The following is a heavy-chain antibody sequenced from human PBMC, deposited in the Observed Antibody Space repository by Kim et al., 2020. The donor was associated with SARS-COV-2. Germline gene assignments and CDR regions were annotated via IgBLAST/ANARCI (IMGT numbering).Heavy chain of an antibody. D-gene: IGHD5-18*01. CDR1: GGSFSGYY. CDR3: ASVDTALVTGASDY. V-gene: IGHV4-34*01. Sequence: SETLSLTCAVYGGSFSGYYWSWIRQPPGKGLEWIGEINHSGSTNYNPSLKSRVTISVDTSKNQFSLKLSSVSAADTAVYYCASVDTALVTGASDYWGQGT. J-gene: IGHJ4*02. CDR2: INHSGST.